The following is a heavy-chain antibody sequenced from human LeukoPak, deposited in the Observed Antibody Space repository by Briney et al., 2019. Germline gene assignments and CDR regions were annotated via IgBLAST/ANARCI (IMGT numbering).Heavy chain of an antibody. CDR3: AKDMYYFDY. J-gene: IGHJ4*02. Sequence: PAGSLRLSCAASGFTFSSYAMSWVRQAPGKGLEWVSTISGSDNTTYYADSVKGRFTISRDNSRHTLYLQMNSLRAEDTAVYYCAKDMYYFDYWGQGTLVTVSS. CDR2: ISGSDNTT. V-gene: IGHV3-23*01. D-gene: IGHD3-10*02. CDR1: GFTFSSYA.